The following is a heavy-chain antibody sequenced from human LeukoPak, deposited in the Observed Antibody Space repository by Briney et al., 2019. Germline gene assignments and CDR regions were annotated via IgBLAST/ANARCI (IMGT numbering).Heavy chain of an antibody. V-gene: IGHV4-34*01. J-gene: IGHJ4*02. CDR3: ALIRILYGEAPLDM. CDR1: GGSLSGYY. D-gene: IGHD2/OR15-2a*01. Sequence: SETLSLTCAVYGGSLSGYYWTWIRQPPGKGLEWIGEINHSGSTNYNPSLKSRVTMSVDTSRNQFSLKLSSVTAADTAVYYCALIRILYGEAPLDMWGRGTLVRVSS. CDR2: INHSGST.